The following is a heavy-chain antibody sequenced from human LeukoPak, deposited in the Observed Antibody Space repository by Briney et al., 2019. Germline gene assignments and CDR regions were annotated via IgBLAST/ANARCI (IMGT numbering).Heavy chain of an antibody. CDR1: GFTFSSYN. Sequence: GGSLRLSCAASGFTFSSYNMNWVRQAPGKGLEWVSPISGSSSYIYYADSVKGRFTISRDTSRNTIFLQMNSLGPDDTAKYYCARDTSWSPFYWGQGTLVTVSS. V-gene: IGHV3-21*01. CDR3: ARDTSWSPFY. D-gene: IGHD6-13*01. CDR2: ISGSSSYI. J-gene: IGHJ4*02.